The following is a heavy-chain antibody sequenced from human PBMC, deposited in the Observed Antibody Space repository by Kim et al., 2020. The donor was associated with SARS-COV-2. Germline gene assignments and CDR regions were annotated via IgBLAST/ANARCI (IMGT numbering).Heavy chain of an antibody. D-gene: IGHD2-15*01. V-gene: IGHV3-23*01. J-gene: IGHJ5*02. CDR3: AKLAWVAAISSFDP. Sequence: DSVKGRFTISRDNSKNTLYLQMNSLRAEDTAVYYCAKLAWVAAISSFDPWGQGTLVTVSS.